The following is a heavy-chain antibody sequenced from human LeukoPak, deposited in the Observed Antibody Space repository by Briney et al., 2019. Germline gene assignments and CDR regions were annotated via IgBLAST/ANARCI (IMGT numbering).Heavy chain of an antibody. J-gene: IGHJ4*02. V-gene: IGHV4-39*07. D-gene: IGHD5-18*01. Sequence: SETLSLTCTVSGGSISSSSYYWSWIRQPPGKGLEWIGEINHSGSTNYNPSLKSRVTISVDTSKNQFSLKLSSVTAADTAVYYCARGQGPGRYSYVLDYWGQGTLVTVSS. CDR1: GGSISSSSYY. CDR2: INHSGST. CDR3: ARGQGPGRYSYVLDY.